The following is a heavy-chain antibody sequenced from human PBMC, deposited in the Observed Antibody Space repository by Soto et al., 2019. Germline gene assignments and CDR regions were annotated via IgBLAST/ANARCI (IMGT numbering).Heavy chain of an antibody. J-gene: IGHJ4*01. Sequence: GGSLRLSCAASGFTFSNYGMNWVRQAPGKGLEWVSALDGGGDTTFYADSVKGRFTISRDNSKNTLYLQMNSLRAADTAVYYCAKESGPRKPFDFWGQGTLVTVSS. CDR1: GFTFSNYG. CDR3: AKESGPRKPFDF. CDR2: LDGGGDTT. V-gene: IGHV3-23*01.